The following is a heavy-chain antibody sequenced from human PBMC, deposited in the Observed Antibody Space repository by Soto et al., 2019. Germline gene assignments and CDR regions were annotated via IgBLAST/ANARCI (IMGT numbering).Heavy chain of an antibody. CDR2: IDVGSANA. CDR1: GFTFSSSA. J-gene: IGHJ6*02. Sequence: SVKVSCKTSGFTFSSSAVHWVRQARGHRLQWIGWIDVGSANANYAQMLQESVTISRDMSTSTAYMELSSLRPEDTAVYYCARGAIVGATYYYYGMDVWG. D-gene: IGHD1-26*01. CDR3: ARGAIVGATYYYYGMDV. V-gene: IGHV1-58*01.